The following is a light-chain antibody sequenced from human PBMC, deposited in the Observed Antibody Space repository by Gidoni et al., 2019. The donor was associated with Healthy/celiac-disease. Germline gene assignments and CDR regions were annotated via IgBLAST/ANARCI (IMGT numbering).Light chain of an antibody. J-gene: IGLJ1*01. V-gene: IGLV1-40*01. Sequence: QSVLTQPPSVSVAPGQRVTISCTGSSSNIGAGYDLHWYQQLPGTAPKLLIYGNSNRPSGVPDRFAGSKSGTSAALAITGLQAEDEADYYCQSYDSSLSGYVFGTGTKVTVL. CDR1: SSNIGAGYD. CDR2: GNS. CDR3: QSYDSSLSGYV.